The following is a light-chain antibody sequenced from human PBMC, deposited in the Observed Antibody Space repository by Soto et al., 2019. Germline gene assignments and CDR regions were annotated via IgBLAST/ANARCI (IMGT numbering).Light chain of an antibody. CDR1: SSDVGAYNF. CDR3: SSYTTSNTLV. CDR2: DVT. J-gene: IGLJ2*01. V-gene: IGLV2-14*03. Sequence: QSVLTQPASVSGSPGQSITISCTGTSSDVGAYNFVSWYQQHPGKAPKLMIYDVTNRPSGVSSRFSGSKSGNTASLAISGLQAEDEAEYYCSSYTTSNTLVFGGGTKLTVL.